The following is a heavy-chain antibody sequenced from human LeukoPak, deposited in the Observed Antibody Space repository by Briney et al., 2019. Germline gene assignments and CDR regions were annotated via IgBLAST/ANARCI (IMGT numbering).Heavy chain of an antibody. J-gene: IGHJ4*02. Sequence: PGGSLRLSCAASGFTFSSYSMDWVRQAPGKGLEWVSSISSSSSYIYYADSVKGRFTISRDNAKNSLYLQMNSLRAEDTAVYYCARSPRVNDYSFDYWGQGTLDTVSS. V-gene: IGHV3-21*01. CDR3: ARSPRVNDYSFDY. D-gene: IGHD4-11*01. CDR2: ISSSSSYI. CDR1: GFTFSSYS.